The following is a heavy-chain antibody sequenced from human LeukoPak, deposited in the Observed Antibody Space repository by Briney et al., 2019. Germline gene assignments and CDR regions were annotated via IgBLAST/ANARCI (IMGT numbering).Heavy chain of an antibody. CDR2: IYWNDDK. J-gene: IGHJ5*02. CDR1: GFSLSTSGVG. CDR3: AHRLRVNLFDP. D-gene: IGHD3-3*01. V-gene: IGHV2-5*01. Sequence: SGPTLVKPTQTLTLTCTFSGFSLSTSGVGVGWIRQPPGKALEWLALIYWNDDKRYSPSLKSRLTITKDTSKNQVVLTMTNMDPVDTGTYYCAHRLRVNLFDPWGQGTLVTVSS.